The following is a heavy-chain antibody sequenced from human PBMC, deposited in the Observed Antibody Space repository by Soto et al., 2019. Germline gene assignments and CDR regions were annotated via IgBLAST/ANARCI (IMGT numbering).Heavy chain of an antibody. CDR2: IIPIFGTA. Sequence: ASVKVSCKASGGTFSSYAISWVRQAPGQGLEWMGGIIPIFGTANYAQKFQGRVTITADKSTSTAYMELSSLRSEDTAVYYCASSGYSYGYDYYYYGMDVWGQGTTVTVSS. J-gene: IGHJ6*02. D-gene: IGHD5-18*01. CDR3: ASSGYSYGYDYYYYGMDV. V-gene: IGHV1-69*06. CDR1: GGTFSSYA.